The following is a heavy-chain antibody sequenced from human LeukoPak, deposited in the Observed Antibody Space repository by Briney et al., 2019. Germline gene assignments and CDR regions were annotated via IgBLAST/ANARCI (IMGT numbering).Heavy chain of an antibody. Sequence: PSETLSLTCTVSGGSISSGGYYWSWIRQHPGKGLEWIGYIYYSGSTYYNPSLKSRVTISVDTSKNQFSLKLSSVTAADTAVYYCAREGPPSGTIDYWGQGTLVTVSS. CDR1: GGSISSGGYY. D-gene: IGHD1-26*01. CDR3: AREGPPSGTIDY. CDR2: IYYSGST. J-gene: IGHJ4*02. V-gene: IGHV4-31*03.